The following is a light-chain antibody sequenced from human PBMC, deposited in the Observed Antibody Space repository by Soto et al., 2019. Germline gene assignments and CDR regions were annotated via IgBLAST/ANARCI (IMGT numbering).Light chain of an antibody. CDR2: DVS. Sequence: QSVLTQPASVSGSPGQSITISCTGTSSDVGGYNSVSWYQQHPGKAPKLMIYDVSNRPSGVSNRFSGSKSGNTASLTISGLQAEDEADYYCSSYTSSSTLVFGGGTKVTVL. V-gene: IGLV2-14*01. CDR3: SSYTSSSTLV. J-gene: IGLJ2*01. CDR1: SSDVGGYNS.